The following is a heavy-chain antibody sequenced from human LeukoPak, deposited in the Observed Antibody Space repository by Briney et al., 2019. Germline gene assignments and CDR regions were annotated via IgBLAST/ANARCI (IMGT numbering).Heavy chain of an antibody. CDR3: AKEGDYYYGSGSYPYYFDY. D-gene: IGHD3-10*01. Sequence: PGGSLRLSCAASGFTFSSYAMSWVRQAPGKGLEWVSAISGSGGSTYYADSVKGQFTISRDNSKNTLYLQMNSLRAEDTAVYYCAKEGDYYYGSGSYPYYFDYWGQGTLVTVSS. CDR2: ISGSGGST. J-gene: IGHJ4*02. CDR1: GFTFSSYA. V-gene: IGHV3-23*01.